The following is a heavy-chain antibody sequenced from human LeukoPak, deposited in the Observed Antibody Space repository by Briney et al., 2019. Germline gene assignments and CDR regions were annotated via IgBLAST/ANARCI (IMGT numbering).Heavy chain of an antibody. CDR2: INPNSGGT. CDR3: ARTPSQLVFQPIDY. Sequence: GASVKVSCKASGYTFTGYYMHWVRQAPGQGLEWMGWINPNSGGTNYAQKFQGRVTMTRDTSISTAYMELSRLRSDDTAVYYCARTPSQLVFQPIDYWGQGTLVTVSS. D-gene: IGHD6-6*01. V-gene: IGHV1-2*02. J-gene: IGHJ4*02. CDR1: GYTFTGYY.